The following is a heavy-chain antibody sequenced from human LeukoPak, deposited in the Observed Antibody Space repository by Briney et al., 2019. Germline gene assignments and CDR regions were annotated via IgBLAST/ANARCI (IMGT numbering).Heavy chain of an antibody. J-gene: IGHJ2*01. CDR3: AKDQNFDL. CDR1: GFTFDDYA. Sequence: PGRSLRLSCVASGFTFDDYAMHWVRQAPGKGLEWVSGISWNSGEIDYADSVKGRFTISRDNAKNSLYLQMNSLRAEDTALYYCAKDQNFDLWGRGTLVTVSS. CDR2: ISWNSGEI. V-gene: IGHV3-9*01.